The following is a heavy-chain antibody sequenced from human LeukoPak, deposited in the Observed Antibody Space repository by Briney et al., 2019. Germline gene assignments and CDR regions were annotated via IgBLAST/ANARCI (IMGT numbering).Heavy chain of an antibody. CDR2: ISSSSSYI. CDR3: ARAPARYCSSTSCYGFDP. Sequence: AGGSLRLSCAASGFTFSSYSMNWVRQAPGKGLEWVSSISSSSSYIYYADSVKGRFTISRDNAKNSLYLQMNSLRAEDTAGYCCARAPARYCSSTSCYGFDPWGQGTLVTVSS. CDR1: GFTFSSYS. D-gene: IGHD2-2*01. V-gene: IGHV3-21*01. J-gene: IGHJ5*02.